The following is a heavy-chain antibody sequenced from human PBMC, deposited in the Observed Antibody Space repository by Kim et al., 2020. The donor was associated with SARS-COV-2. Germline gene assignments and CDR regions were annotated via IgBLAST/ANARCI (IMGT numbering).Heavy chain of an antibody. CDR1: GFTFSDYS. CDR2: MDTDGSSR. J-gene: IGHJ6*02. V-gene: IGHV3-74*01. CDR3: EGYKDYYALDV. Sequence: GGSLRLSCAASGFTFSDYSMAWVRQVPGKGLVWLSSMDTDGSSRNYADSVRGRFTISRDNAKNTLYLQMNSLRAEDTAIYYCEGYKDYYALDVWGQGTTV. D-gene: IGHD2-2*02.